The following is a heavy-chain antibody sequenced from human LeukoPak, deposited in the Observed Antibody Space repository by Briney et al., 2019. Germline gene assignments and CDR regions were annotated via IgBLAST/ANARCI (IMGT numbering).Heavy chain of an antibody. J-gene: IGHJ3*02. CDR2: IYYSAST. Sequence: KSSETLSPTCTVSGGSISSYYWIWIRQPPGKGLKWIGYIYYSASTNYNPSLKSRVTISVDTSKNQFSLKLSSVTAADTAVYYCARRLSPDAFDIWGQGTVVTVSS. CDR3: ARRLSPDAFDI. CDR1: GGSISSYY. V-gene: IGHV4-59*08. D-gene: IGHD2/OR15-2a*01.